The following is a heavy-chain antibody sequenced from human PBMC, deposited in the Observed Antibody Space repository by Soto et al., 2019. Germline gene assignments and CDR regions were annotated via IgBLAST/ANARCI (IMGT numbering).Heavy chain of an antibody. CDR1: SLNIISTIYS. CDR2: IFYSGST. D-gene: IGHD4-17*01. Sequence: PSETHSLTSTFSSLNIISTIYSWDWIRKPPGKGLEWIGSIFYSGSTNYNPSLKSRVTISVDTSKNQFSLKLYSVTTADTAMYYCARLPWADYGGIFDPWGQGTLVTVSS. CDR3: ARLPWADYGGIFDP. V-gene: IGHV4-39*07. J-gene: IGHJ5*02.